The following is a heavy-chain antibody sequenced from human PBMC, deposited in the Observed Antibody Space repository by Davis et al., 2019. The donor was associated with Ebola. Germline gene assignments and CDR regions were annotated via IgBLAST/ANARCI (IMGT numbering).Heavy chain of an antibody. V-gene: IGHV4-39*01. Sequence: PSETLSLTCTVSGGSISSSSYYWGWIRQPPGKGLEWIGSIYYSGSTYYNPSLKSRVTISVDTSKNQFSLKLSSVTAADTAVYYCARHAGAMTWYFDLWGRGTLVTVSS. CDR2: IYYSGST. D-gene: IGHD2-2*01. CDR1: GGSISSSSYY. CDR3: ARHAGAMTWYFDL. J-gene: IGHJ2*01.